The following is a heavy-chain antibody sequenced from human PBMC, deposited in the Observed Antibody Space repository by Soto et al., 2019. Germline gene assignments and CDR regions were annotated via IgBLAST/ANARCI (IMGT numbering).Heavy chain of an antibody. V-gene: IGHV3-48*03. Sequence: PGGSLRLSCAASGFTFSTYGMNWVRQAPGKGLEWVSSISSSGSTIYYADSVKGRFTISRDNAKNSLYLQMNSLRAEDTAGYYCARAVSSLVRVGYNYFSSVYFDYWGQGTLVTVSS. CDR3: ARAVSSLVRVGYNYFSSVYFDY. CDR1: GFTFSTYG. J-gene: IGHJ4*02. CDR2: ISSSGSTI. D-gene: IGHD5-12*01.